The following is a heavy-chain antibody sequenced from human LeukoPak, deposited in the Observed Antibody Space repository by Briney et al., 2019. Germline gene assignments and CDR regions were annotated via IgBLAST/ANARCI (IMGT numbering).Heavy chain of an antibody. D-gene: IGHD3-10*01. J-gene: IGHJ4*02. V-gene: IGHV1-69*05. CDR2: IIPIFGTA. Sequence: SVKVSCKASGGTFSSYAISWVRQAPGQGLEWMGRIIPIFGTANYAQKFQGRVTITTDESTSTAYMELSSLRSEDTAVYYCARDQVRGVIITNPFDYWGQGTLVTVSS. CDR3: ARDQVRGVIITNPFDY. CDR1: GGTFSSYA.